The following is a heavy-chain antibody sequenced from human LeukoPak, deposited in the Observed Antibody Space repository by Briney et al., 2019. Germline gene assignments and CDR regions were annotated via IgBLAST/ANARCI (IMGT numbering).Heavy chain of an antibody. Sequence: PSETLPLTCTVSGGSISSYYWSWIRQPPGKGLEWIGYISYSGSTNYNPSLKSRATISVDTSKNQFSLELSSVTAADTAVYYCARERLVMVRGVIPKEAWGWFDPWGQGTLVTVSS. CDR2: ISYSGST. D-gene: IGHD3-10*01. CDR3: ARERLVMVRGVIPKEAWGWFDP. CDR1: GGSISSYY. J-gene: IGHJ5*02. V-gene: IGHV4-59*12.